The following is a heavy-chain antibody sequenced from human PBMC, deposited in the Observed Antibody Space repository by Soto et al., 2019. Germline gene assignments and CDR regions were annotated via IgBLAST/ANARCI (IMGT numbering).Heavy chain of an antibody. V-gene: IGHV4-59*01. CDR1: GGSISSYY. J-gene: IGHJ4*02. CDR2: IYYSGST. Sequence: PSETLSLTCTVSGGSISSYYWSWIRQPPGKGLEWIGYIYYSGSTNYNPSLKSRVTISVDTSKNQFSLKLSSVTAEDTAVYYCARFPDYGGSDYWGQGTLVTVSS. CDR3: ARFPDYGGSDY. D-gene: IGHD4-17*01.